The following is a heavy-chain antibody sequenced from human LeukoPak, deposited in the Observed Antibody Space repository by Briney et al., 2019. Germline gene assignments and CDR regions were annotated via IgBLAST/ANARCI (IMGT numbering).Heavy chain of an antibody. CDR3: ARHLRLWQNWFDP. D-gene: IGHD5-18*01. J-gene: IGHJ5*02. CDR1: GYSFTNYW. V-gene: IGHV5-51*01. Sequence: GESLQISCKGSGYSFTNYWIGWVRQMPGKGPEWMGIIYPGDSDTRYSPSFQGQVTISADKSISTAYLQWSSLKASDTAMYYCARHLRLWQNWFDPWGQGTVVTVSS. CDR2: IYPGDSDT.